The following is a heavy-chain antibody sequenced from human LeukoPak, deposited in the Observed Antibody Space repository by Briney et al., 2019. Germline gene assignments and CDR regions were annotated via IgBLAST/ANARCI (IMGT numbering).Heavy chain of an antibody. CDR2: ISSSTSYT. D-gene: IGHD2-21*01. CDR3: ARDRVSARAFDI. J-gene: IGHJ3*02. Sequence: PGGSLRLSCAASGFPFSDYFMSWIRQAPGKGLEWVSYISSSTSYTYHIDSVKGRFTISRDNAKNSLYLQMNSLRAEDTAVYYCARDRVSARAFDIWGQGTMVTVSS. V-gene: IGHV3-11*06. CDR1: GFPFSDYF.